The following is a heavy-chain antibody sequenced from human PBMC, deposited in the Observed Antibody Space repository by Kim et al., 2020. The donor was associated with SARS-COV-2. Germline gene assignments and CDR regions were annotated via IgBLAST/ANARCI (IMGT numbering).Heavy chain of an antibody. Sequence: ASADSVKGRITISRDNAKGSVYLQINSLRPEDTALYYCAKRYGNFFGCDVWGQGTTVTVSS. CDR3: AKRYGNFFGCDV. V-gene: IGHV3-9*01. D-gene: IGHD2-15*01. J-gene: IGHJ6*02.